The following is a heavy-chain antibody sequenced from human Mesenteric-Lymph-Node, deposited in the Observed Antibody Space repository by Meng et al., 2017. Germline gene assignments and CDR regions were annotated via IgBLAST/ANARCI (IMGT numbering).Heavy chain of an antibody. CDR3: ARGLWEQSRYYFDS. J-gene: IGHJ4*02. CDR1: GYTFTNYA. CDR2: INSGNGKT. D-gene: IGHD1-26*01. Sequence: QVQLVPSGAEVKKPGASVKVSCKASGYTFTNYASQWVRQAPGQRLEWMGWINSGNGKTKYSEKFQGRVTITRDTSATTAYMELSSLRSEDMAVYYCARGLWEQSRYYFDSWGQGTLVTVSS. V-gene: IGHV1-3*01.